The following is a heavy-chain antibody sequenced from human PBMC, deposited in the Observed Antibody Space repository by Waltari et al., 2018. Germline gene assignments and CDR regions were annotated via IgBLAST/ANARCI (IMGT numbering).Heavy chain of an antibody. J-gene: IGHJ6*02. CDR2: IIPIFGTA. CDR1: GGTFSSYA. CDR3: ARDLVGGVATMGYYYGMDV. D-gene: IGHD5-12*01. V-gene: IGHV1-69*08. Sequence: QVQLVQSGAEVKKPGSSVKVSCKASGGTFSSYAISWVRQAPGQGLEWMGRIIPIFGTANYAQKFQGRVTITADKSTSTAYRELGSLRSEDTAVYYCARDLVGGVATMGYYYGMDVWGQGTTVTVSS.